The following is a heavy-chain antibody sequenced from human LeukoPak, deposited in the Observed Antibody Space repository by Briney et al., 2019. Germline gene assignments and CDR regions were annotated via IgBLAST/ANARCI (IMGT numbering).Heavy chain of an antibody. CDR2: IYSGGST. CDR1: GFTVSSNY. CDR3: ARESPGYSSGWYGGHLDY. V-gene: IGHV3-53*01. Sequence: GGSLRLSCAASGFTVSSNYTSWVRQAPGKGLEWVSVIYSGGSTYYADSVKGRFTISRDNSKNTLYLQMNRLRAEDTAVYYCARESPGYSSGWYGGHLDYWGQGTLVTVSS. D-gene: IGHD6-19*01. J-gene: IGHJ4*02.